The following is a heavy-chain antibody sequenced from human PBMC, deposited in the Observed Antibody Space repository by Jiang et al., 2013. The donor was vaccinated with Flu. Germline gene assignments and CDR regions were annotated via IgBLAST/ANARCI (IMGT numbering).Heavy chain of an antibody. J-gene: IGHJ4*02. D-gene: IGHD2-21*02. Sequence: GAEVKKPGESLKISCTGSGYSFTSYWIGWVRQMPGKGLEWMGVIYPGDSETRYSPSFQGQVTISADKSISTAYLQWSSLKASDTAVYYCARQGLSCGADCYTNYFDYWGQGTPVTISS. CDR2: IYPGDSET. CDR1: GYSFTSYW. CDR3: ARQGLSCGADCYTNYFDY. V-gene: IGHV5-51*03.